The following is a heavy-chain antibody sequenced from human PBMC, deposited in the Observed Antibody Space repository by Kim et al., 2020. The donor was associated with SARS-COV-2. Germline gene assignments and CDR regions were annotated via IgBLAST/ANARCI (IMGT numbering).Heavy chain of an antibody. Sequence: FQGRVTITRDTSASTAYMELSSLRSEDTAVYYCARQRGVVRGVIGYYFDYWGQGTLVTVSS. D-gene: IGHD3-10*01. CDR3: ARQRGVVRGVIGYYFDY. J-gene: IGHJ4*02. V-gene: IGHV1-3*01.